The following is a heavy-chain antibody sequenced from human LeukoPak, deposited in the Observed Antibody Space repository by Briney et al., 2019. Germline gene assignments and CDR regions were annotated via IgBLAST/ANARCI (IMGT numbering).Heavy chain of an antibody. CDR3: AKASAMIVVVSKHFDY. D-gene: IGHD3-22*01. V-gene: IGHV3-23*01. Sequence: PGGSLRLSCAASGFTFSLYAMTWFRQAPGKGLEWVSGISSSGGSTYYADSVKGRFTISRDNSKNTLYLQMNSLRAEDTAVYYCAKASAMIVVVSKHFDYWGQGTLVTVSS. CDR2: ISSSGGST. J-gene: IGHJ4*02. CDR1: GFTFSLYA.